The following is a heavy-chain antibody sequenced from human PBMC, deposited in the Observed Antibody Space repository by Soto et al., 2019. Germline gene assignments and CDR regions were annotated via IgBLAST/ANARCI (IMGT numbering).Heavy chain of an antibody. Sequence: PGESLKISCAASGFTFSSYAMTWVRQAPGKGLEWVSAITGGGGDTWSADSVKGRFTISRDNSKNTLYLQMNGLRVEDTAVYYCAKGSASARPYYFDYWGQGTLVTVSS. D-gene: IGHD6-6*01. V-gene: IGHV3-23*01. CDR2: ITGGGGDT. CDR3: AKGSASARPYYFDY. J-gene: IGHJ4*02. CDR1: GFTFSSYA.